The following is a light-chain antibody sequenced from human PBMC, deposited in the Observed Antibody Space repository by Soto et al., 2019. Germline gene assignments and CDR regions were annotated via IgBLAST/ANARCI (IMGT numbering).Light chain of an antibody. CDR3: QQSYSTLTWT. CDR2: AAS. V-gene: IGKV1-39*01. J-gene: IGKJ1*01. CDR1: QSISSW. Sequence: DIQMTQSPSTLPASVGDRVTIICRASQSISSWLAWYQQKPAKAPNLLIYAASSLQSGVPSRFSGSVSGTDFTLTISSLQPEDFATYYCQQSYSTLTWTFGQGTKVDIK.